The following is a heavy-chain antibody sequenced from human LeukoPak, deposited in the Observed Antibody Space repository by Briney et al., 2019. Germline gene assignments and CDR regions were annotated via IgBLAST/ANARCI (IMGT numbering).Heavy chain of an antibody. V-gene: IGHV3-23*01. CDR2: ITSRADST. J-gene: IGHJ4*02. D-gene: IGHD2-15*01. CDR3: AKGSLISCGGARCYELDY. Sequence: GGSLRLFCAASGFTFSNYAMNWVRQAPGKGLEWVSSITSRADSTYYAPSVRGRFTISRDNSKNTLYLQMNSLQAEDTAVYYCAKGSLISCGGARCYELDYWGQGTLVTVSS. CDR1: GFTFSNYA.